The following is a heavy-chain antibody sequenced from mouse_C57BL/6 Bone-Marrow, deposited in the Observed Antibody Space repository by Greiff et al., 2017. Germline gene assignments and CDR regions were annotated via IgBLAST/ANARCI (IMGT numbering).Heavy chain of an antibody. CDR2: IDPENGDT. V-gene: IGHV14-4*01. D-gene: IGHD1-1*01. J-gene: IGHJ2*01. CDR1: GFNIKDDY. CDR3: TSSPSYFDY. Sequence: EVQLQQSGAELVRPGASVKLSCTASGFNIKDDYMHWVKQRPEQGLEWIGWIDPENGDTEYASKIQGKATITADTSSNTAYLQLSSLTSEDTAVYYCTSSPSYFDYWGQGTTLTVSS.